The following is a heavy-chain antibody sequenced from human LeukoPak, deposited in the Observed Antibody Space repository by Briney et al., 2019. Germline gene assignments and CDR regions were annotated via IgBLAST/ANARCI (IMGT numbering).Heavy chain of an antibody. V-gene: IGHV4-34*01. CDR2: INHSGST. D-gene: IGHD3-10*01. Sequence: SETLSLTCAVYVGSFSGYYLSWIRQPPGKGLEWIGEINHSGSTNYNSSLKSRVTISVDTSKNQFSLKLSSVTAADTAVYYCARGYYGSGSHCCHMDVWGKGTTITVS. CDR3: ARGYYGSGSHCCHMDV. J-gene: IGHJ6*03. CDR1: VGSFSGYY.